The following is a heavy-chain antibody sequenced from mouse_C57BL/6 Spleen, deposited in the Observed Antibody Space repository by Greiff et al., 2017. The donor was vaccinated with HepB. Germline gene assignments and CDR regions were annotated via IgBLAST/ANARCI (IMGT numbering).Heavy chain of an antibody. CDR3: ARDYGRGGPVWYFDV. D-gene: IGHD1-1*01. CDR2: IYPGDGDT. V-gene: IGHV1-82*01. J-gene: IGHJ1*03. CDR1: GYAFSSSW. Sequence: QVQLKQSGPELVKPGASVKISCKASGYAFSSSWMNWVKQRPGKGLEWIGRIYPGDGDTNYNGKFKGKATLTADKSSSTAYMQLSSLTSEDSAVYFCARDYGRGGPVWYFDVWGTGTTVTVSS.